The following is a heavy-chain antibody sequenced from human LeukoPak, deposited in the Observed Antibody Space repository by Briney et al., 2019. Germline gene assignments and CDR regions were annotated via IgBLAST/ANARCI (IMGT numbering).Heavy chain of an antibody. CDR3: ARVTDTVPRFDY. V-gene: IGHV4-39*01. CDR1: GGSITNSNYY. Sequence: SETLSLTCSVSGGSITNSNYYWGWIRQPPGKGLEYLGLIYYTGSTYYNPSLKSRVTMSVDTSNNQFSLRLSSVTAADTAVYYCARVTDTVPRFDYWGQGTLVTVSS. J-gene: IGHJ4*02. CDR2: IYYTGST. D-gene: IGHD4-17*01.